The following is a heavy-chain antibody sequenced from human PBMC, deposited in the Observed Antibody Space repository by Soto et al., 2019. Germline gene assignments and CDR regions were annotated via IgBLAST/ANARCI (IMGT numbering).Heavy chain of an antibody. CDR3: ARKDDFWSGYYTGYQYYGMEV. CDR2: IYHSGST. J-gene: IGHJ6*02. Sequence: SLSCTVADGSISGRNWWSCVNKTPGKGLGWIGEIYHSGSTNYNPALKSRVTISVDKSKNQFSLKLSSVIAADTPVYYCARKDDFWSGYYTGYQYYGMEVWGQGTTVTSP. V-gene: IGHV4-4*02. D-gene: IGHD3-3*01. CDR1: DGSISGRNW.